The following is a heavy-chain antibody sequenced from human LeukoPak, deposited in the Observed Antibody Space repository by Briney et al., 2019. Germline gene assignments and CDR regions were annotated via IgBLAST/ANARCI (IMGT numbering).Heavy chain of an antibody. CDR2: IYSDVSGGST. CDR1: GFTVRSNY. CDR3: ASRLAAAAINWFDP. D-gene: IGHD6-13*01. J-gene: IGHJ5*01. V-gene: IGHV3-66*01. Sequence: GGSLRLSCAASGFTVRSNYMTWVRQAPGKGLEWVSVIYSDVSGGSTYYADSVKGRFTISRDNSKNTLHLQMNSLRAEDTAVYYCASRLAAAAINWFDPWGQGTLVTVSS.